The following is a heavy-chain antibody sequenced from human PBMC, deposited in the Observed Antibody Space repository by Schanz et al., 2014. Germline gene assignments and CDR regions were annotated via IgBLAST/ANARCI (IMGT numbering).Heavy chain of an antibody. Sequence: QPGRSLRLSCAAYGFTLSSYAMHWVRQAPGTGLEWVAVISYDGSNKYYADSVKGRFTISRDSPKNTRYLQMNRLRAEDTTLEDRARDSGPYYDKSRDVCAQGTT. CDR2: ISYDGSNK. CDR1: GFTLSSYA. D-gene: IGHD3-9*01. V-gene: IGHV3-30-3*01. CDR3: ARDSGPYYDKSRDV. J-gene: IGHJ6*01.